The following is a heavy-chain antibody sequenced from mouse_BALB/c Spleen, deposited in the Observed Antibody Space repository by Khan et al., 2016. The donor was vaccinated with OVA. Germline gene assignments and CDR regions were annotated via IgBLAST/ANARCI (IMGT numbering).Heavy chain of an antibody. Sequence: QVQLQQSGPELVMPGASVKMSCKASGYSFTDYIITWVKQRTGQGLQWIGEIYPGSGSIYSNEKFKGKATLTADKSSNTAYMQLSSLTSEDSAVYFCARRDYSSSYPGFAYWSQGTLVTVSA. V-gene: IGHV1-77*01. CDR3: ARRDYSSSYPGFAY. D-gene: IGHD1-1*01. CDR2: IYPGSGSI. CDR1: GYSFTDYI. J-gene: IGHJ3*01.